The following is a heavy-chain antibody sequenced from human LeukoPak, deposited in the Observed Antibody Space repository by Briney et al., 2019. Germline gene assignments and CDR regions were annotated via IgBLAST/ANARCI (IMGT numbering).Heavy chain of an antibody. CDR3: ARVSYYDSSGNRGAFDY. CDR2: INHSGST. Sequence: PSETLSLTCAVYGGSFSGYYWSRIRQPPGKGLEWIGEINHSGSTNYNPSLKSRVTISVDTSKNQFSLKLSSVIAADTAVYYCARVSYYDSSGNRGAFDYWGQGTLVTVSS. D-gene: IGHD3-22*01. CDR1: GGSFSGYY. V-gene: IGHV4-34*01. J-gene: IGHJ4*02.